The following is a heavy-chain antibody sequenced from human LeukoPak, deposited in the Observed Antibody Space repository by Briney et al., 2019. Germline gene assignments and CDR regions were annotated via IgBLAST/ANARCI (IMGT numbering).Heavy chain of an antibody. D-gene: IGHD3-3*01. CDR2: VYYSGST. V-gene: IGHV4-39*01. CDR3: AVSYYDFWSGYYPGWFDP. CDR1: GGSISSSSYY. Sequence: SETLSLTCTVSGGSISSSSYYWGWIRQPPGKGLEWIGSVYYSGSTYYSPSLKSRVTISVDTSKNQFSLKLSSVTAADTAVYYCAVSYYDFWSGYYPGWFDPWGQGTLVTVSS. J-gene: IGHJ5*02.